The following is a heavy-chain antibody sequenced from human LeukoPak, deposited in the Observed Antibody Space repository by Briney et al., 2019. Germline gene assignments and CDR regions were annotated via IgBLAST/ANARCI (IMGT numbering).Heavy chain of an antibody. CDR1: GGSISSGSYY. CDR2: IYTSGST. V-gene: IGHV4-61*02. J-gene: IGHJ4*02. CDR3: ARARLGYYDSSGYPDY. Sequence: SETPSLTCTVSGGSISSGSYYWSWIRQPAGKGLEWIGRIYTSGSTNYNPSLKSRVTISVDTSKNQFSLKLSSVTAADTAVYYCARARLGYYDSSGYPDYWGQGTLVTVSS. D-gene: IGHD3-22*01.